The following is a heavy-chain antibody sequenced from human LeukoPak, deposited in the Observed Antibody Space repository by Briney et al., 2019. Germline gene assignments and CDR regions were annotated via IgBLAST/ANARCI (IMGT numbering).Heavy chain of an antibody. CDR2: INHSGST. CDR3: ARDSDTAMVTVVNDY. CDR1: GGSFSGYY. Sequence: PSETLSLTCAVYGGSFSGYYWSWIRQPPGKGLEWIGEINHSGSTNYNPSLKSRVTISVDTSKNQFSLKLSSVTAADTAVYYCARDSDTAMVTVVNDYWGQGTLVTVSS. J-gene: IGHJ4*02. V-gene: IGHV4-34*01. D-gene: IGHD5-18*01.